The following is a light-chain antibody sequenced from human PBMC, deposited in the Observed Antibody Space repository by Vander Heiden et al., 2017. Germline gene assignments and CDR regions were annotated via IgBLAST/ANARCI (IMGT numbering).Light chain of an antibody. CDR3: QQSYNAPRT. V-gene: IGKV1-39*01. J-gene: IGKJ1*01. CDR1: QSISSY. Sequence: DIQITHSPSSLSASVGDRVTITCRASQSISSYLNWYQQKPGKAPNLLIYAASSLQSGVPSRFSGSGYGTDFTLTISSLQPEDFATYYCQQSYNAPRTFGQGTKVEIK. CDR2: AAS.